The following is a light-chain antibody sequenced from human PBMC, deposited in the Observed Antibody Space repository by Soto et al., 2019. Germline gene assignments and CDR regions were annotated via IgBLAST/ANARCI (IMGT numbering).Light chain of an antibody. CDR3: SSYTSSSVV. CDR1: SRDVGGYNY. Sequence: QSVLTQPGSVSGSPGQSITISCTGTSRDVGGYNYVSWYQQHPGKAPKLMIYDVSNRPSGVSNRFSGSKSGNTASLTISGLQAEDVADYYCSSYTSSSVVFGGGTKLTVL. J-gene: IGLJ2*01. V-gene: IGLV2-14*01. CDR2: DVS.